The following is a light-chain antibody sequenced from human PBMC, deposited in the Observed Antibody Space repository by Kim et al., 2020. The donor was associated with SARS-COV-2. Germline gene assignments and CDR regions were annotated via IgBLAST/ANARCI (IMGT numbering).Light chain of an antibody. CDR1: QSVSSSY. V-gene: IGKV3-20*01. CDR2: AAS. J-gene: IGKJ4*01. CDR3: QHYGSSRLT. Sequence: LSPGERATLSCRASQSVSSSYLAWYQQKPGQAPRLLIYAASSRATGIPDRFSGSGSGTDFTLTISRLEPEDFAVYYCQHYGSSRLTFGGGTKLEIK.